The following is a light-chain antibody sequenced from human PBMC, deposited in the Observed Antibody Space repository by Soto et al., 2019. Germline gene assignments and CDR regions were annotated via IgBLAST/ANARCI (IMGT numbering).Light chain of an antibody. V-gene: IGKV3-20*01. CDR1: QSVSSSY. CDR2: GAS. CDR3: QQYGSSPSIT. J-gene: IGKJ5*01. Sequence: EIVLTQSPGTLSLSPGERATLSCRASQSVSSSYLAWYQQKPGQAPRLLIYGASSRATAITDRFSGSGSGTDFTLTISSLEPEDFAVYSCQQYGSSPSITFGQGTRLEI.